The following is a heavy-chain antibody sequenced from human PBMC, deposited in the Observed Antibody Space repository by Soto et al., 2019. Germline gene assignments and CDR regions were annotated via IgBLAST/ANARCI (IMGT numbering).Heavy chain of an antibody. CDR3: ARGLIFGVSIQWTFDI. CDR1: GYTFTGYY. Sequence: ASVKVSCKASGYTFTGYYMHWVRQAPGQGLEGMGWINPNSGGTNYAQKLQGRVTMTRDTSISTAYMELSRLRSDDTAVYYCARGLIFGVSIQWTFDIWGQGTMVTVSS. D-gene: IGHD3-3*01. J-gene: IGHJ3*02. CDR2: INPNSGGT. V-gene: IGHV1-2*02.